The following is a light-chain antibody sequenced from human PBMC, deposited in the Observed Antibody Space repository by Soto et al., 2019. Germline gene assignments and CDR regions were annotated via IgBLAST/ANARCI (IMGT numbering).Light chain of an antibody. CDR1: QSLSSN. CDR3: EQYGSTPPT. J-gene: IGKJ1*01. CDR2: GAS. Sequence: EVVLTQSPGTLSLSPGERATLSCRASQSLSSNLAWYQQKPGQAPRLLIYGASSRASGIPDRFSGSGSGTDFTLIISRLEPEDFAVYFCEQYGSTPPTFGQGTKVDIK. V-gene: IGKV3-20*01.